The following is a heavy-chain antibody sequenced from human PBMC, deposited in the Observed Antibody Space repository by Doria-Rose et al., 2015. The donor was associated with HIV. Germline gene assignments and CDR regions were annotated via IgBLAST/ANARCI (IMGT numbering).Heavy chain of an antibody. CDR2: SFSYDER. V-gene: IGHV2-26*01. CDR3: ARIKSSRWYHKYYFDF. Sequence: QITLKESGPVLVKPTETLTLTCTVSGVSLSSPGMGVSWIRQPPGKALEWLANSFSYDERSYKTSLKSRLTISRGTSKSQVFLTMTDMDPVDTATYYCARIKSSRWYHKYYFDFWGQGTLVIVSA. CDR1: GVSLSSPGMG. D-gene: IGHD6-13*01. J-gene: IGHJ4*02.